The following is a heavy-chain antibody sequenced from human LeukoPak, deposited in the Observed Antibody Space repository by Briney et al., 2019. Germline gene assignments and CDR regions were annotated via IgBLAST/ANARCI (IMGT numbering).Heavy chain of an antibody. Sequence: SETLSLTCTVSGGSISSSSYYWGWIRQPPGKGLEWIGTIYYSGSTYYNPSLKSRVTISVDTSKNQFSLKLSSVTAADTAVYYCARGSTIFGVLIIWGQGTMVTVSS. CDR2: IYYSGST. CDR3: ARGSTIFGVLII. V-gene: IGHV4-39*07. D-gene: IGHD3-3*01. CDR1: GGSISSSSYY. J-gene: IGHJ3*02.